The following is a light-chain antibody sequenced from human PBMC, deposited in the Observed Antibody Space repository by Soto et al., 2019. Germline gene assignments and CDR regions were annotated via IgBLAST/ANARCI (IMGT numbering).Light chain of an antibody. CDR3: QQRSNWPRGT. V-gene: IGKV3D-20*02. CDR1: QSISSNY. J-gene: IGKJ1*01. Sequence: VLTQSPGTLSLSPGERATISCRASQSISSNYLAWYQHKPGQAPRLLIYGASSRATGIPHRFSGSGSGTDFTLTISSLEPEDFALYYCQQRSNWPRGTFGQGTKVEIK. CDR2: GAS.